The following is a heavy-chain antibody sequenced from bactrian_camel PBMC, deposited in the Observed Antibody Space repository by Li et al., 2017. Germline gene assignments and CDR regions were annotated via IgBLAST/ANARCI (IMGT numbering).Heavy chain of an antibody. J-gene: IGHJ6*01. CDR1: GFTFSSYA. Sequence: VQLVESGGGLVQPGGSLRLSCAASGFTFSSYAMTWVRQAPGKGLEYVSTINSAGTSTYYADSVKGRFTISRDNAKNTVYLQMNSLKPEDTAMYYCAAEASYSGDLFGFWGQGTQVTVS. D-gene: IGHD2*01. CDR3: AAEASYSGDLFGF. CDR2: INSAGTST. V-gene: IGHV3S40*01.